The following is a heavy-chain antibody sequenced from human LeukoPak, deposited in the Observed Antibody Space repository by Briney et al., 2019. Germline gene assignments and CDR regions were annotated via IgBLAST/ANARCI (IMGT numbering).Heavy chain of an antibody. V-gene: IGHV3-30*04. Sequence: GGSLRLSCAASGSTFSSYAMHWVRQAPGKGLEWVAVISYDGSNKYYADSVKGRFTISRDNSKNTLYLQMNSLRAEDTAAYYCAREAVAGYFDYWGQGTLVTVSS. D-gene: IGHD6-19*01. J-gene: IGHJ4*02. CDR1: GSTFSSYA. CDR2: ISYDGSNK. CDR3: AREAVAGYFDY.